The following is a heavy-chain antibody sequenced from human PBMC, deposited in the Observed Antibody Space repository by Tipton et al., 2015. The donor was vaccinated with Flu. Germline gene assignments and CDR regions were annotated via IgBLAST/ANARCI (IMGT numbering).Heavy chain of an antibody. CDR1: GYSFTNYW. D-gene: IGHD3-16*01. V-gene: IGHV5-51*01. Sequence: QLVQSGAEVKKPGESLKISCKGSGYSFTNYWIGWVRQMPGKGLEWMGIIYPGDSNTKYSPSFQGQVTISADKSITTAYLQWSSLKASDTAIYHCARAGNYGDRPLYYFGSWGQGTLVTVSS. CDR2: IYPGDSNT. CDR3: ARAGNYGDRPLYYFGS. J-gene: IGHJ4*02.